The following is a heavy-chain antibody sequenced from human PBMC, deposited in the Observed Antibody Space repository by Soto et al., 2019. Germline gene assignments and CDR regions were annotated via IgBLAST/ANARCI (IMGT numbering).Heavy chain of an antibody. CDR2: MSSDGSKI. CDR3: AKDEGVGGTLGLFDY. J-gene: IGHJ4*02. D-gene: IGHD1-26*01. V-gene: IGHV3-30*18. CDR1: GFDFTYYA. Sequence: QVQLVESGGGAVQPGESLRLSCVASGFDFTYYAMHWVRQAPGKGLESVAVMSSDGSKIHHTDSVKGRFTISRDNSTNTLYLQMNSLRKGDTAVYFCAKDEGVGGTLGLFDYWGQGTLVSVSS.